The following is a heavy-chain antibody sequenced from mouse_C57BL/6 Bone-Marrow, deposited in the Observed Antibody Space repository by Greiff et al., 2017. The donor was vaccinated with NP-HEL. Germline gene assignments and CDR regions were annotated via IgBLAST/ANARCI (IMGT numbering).Heavy chain of an antibody. D-gene: IGHD1-1*01. Sequence: QVQLQQPGAELVKPGASVKLSCKASGYTFTSYWMHWVKQRPGRGLEWIGRIDPNSGGTKYNEKFKSKATLTVDKPSSTAYMQLSRLTSEDSAVYYCARRYYGSSYDWYFDVWGTGTTVTVSS. V-gene: IGHV1-72*01. CDR3: ARRYYGSSYDWYFDV. J-gene: IGHJ1*03. CDR1: GYTFTSYW. CDR2: IDPNSGGT.